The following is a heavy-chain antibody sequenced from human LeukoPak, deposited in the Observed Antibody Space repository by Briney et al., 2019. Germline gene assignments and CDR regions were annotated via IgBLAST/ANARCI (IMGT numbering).Heavy chain of an antibody. CDR2: FSRSGPDT. V-gene: IGHV3-23*01. J-gene: IGHJ4*02. CDR3: AKGSLGSWYYFDY. Sequence: GGSLRLSCAASGFTFGSSAMSWVRQAPGKGPEWVSTFSRSGPDTYYADSVKGRFTIFRDNSKNTLYLQMNSLSAEDTAVYYCAKGSLGSWYYFDYWGQGTLVTVSS. CDR1: GFTFGSSA. D-gene: IGHD6-13*01.